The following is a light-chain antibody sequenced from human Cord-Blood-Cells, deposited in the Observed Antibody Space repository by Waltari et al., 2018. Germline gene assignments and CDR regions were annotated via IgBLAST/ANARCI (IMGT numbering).Light chain of an antibody. J-gene: IGLJ2*01. CDR3: QSYDSSLSGVV. CDR1: RSHIGAGSD. Sequence: QSVLTQPPSVSGAPGPRVTISSTGSRSHIGAGSDVHRYQQLPGTAPKLLIYGNSKRPSGVPDRFSGSKSGTSASLAITGLQAEDEADYYCQSYDSSLSGVVFGGGTKLTVL. V-gene: IGLV1-40*01. CDR2: GNS.